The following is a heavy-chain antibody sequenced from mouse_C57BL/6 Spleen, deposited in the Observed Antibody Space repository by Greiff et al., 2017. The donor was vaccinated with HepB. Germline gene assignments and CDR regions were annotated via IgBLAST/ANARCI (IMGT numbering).Heavy chain of an antibody. CDR2: INPNNGGT. Sequence: EVQLQQSGPELVKPGASVKISCKASGYTFTDYYMNWVKQSHGKSLEWIGDINPNNGGTSYNQKFKGKATLTVDKSSSPAYMELRSLTSEDSAVYYCARADYYGSSYFDDWGQGTTLTVSS. J-gene: IGHJ2*01. CDR3: ARADYYGSSYFDD. CDR1: GYTFTDYY. D-gene: IGHD1-1*01. V-gene: IGHV1-26*01.